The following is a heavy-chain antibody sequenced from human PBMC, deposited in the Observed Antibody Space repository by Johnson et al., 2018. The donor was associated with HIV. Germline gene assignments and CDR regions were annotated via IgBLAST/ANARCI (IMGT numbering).Heavy chain of an antibody. J-gene: IGHJ3*02. Sequence: VQLVESGGGVVQPGRSLRLSCAASGFTVSSNYMSWVRQAPGKGLEWVSVIYSGGNKYYADSVKGRFTIFSDKAKNSLYVHMNSLRAEDTAVYYCARDLRITDDPSRAFDIWGRGTMVTVSS. V-gene: IGHV3-66*01. D-gene: IGHD3-16*01. CDR2: IYSGGNK. CDR1: GFTVSSNY. CDR3: ARDLRITDDPSRAFDI.